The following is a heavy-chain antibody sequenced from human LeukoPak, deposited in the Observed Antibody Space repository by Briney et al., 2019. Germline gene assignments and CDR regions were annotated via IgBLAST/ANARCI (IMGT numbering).Heavy chain of an antibody. CDR1: GYTFTSYD. CDR2: MNPNSGNT. Sequence: ASVKVSCKASGYTFTSYDINWVRQATGQGLEWMGWMNPNSGNTGYAQKFQGRVTITRNTSISTAYMELSSLRSEDTAVYYCARAAPQLGNWFDPWGQGTLVTVSS. V-gene: IGHV1-8*03. CDR3: ARAAPQLGNWFDP. J-gene: IGHJ5*02. D-gene: IGHD1-1*01.